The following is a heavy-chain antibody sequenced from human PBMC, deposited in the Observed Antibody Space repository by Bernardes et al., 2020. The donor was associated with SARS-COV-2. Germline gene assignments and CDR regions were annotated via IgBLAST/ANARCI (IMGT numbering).Heavy chain of an antibody. V-gene: IGHV1-18*04. D-gene: IGHD3-3*01. CDR3: ARDSRFLEWLSPDDAFDI. J-gene: IGHJ3*02. Sequence: ASVKVSCKASGYTFTSYGISWVRQAPGQGLEWMGWISAYNGNTNYAQKLQGRVTMTTDTSTSTAYMELRSLRSDDTAVYYCARDSRFLEWLSPDDAFDIWGQGTMVTVSS. CDR1: GYTFTSYG. CDR2: ISAYNGNT.